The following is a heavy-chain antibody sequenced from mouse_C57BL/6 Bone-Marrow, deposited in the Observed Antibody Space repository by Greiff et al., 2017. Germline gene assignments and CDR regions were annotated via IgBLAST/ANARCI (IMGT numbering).Heavy chain of an antibody. Sequence: VQLQQPGAELVKPGASVKLSCKASGYTFTSYWMQWVKQRPGQGLEWIGEIDPSDSYTNYNQKFKGKATLTVDTSSSTAYMQLSSLTSEDTAVYYCTPLWFAYWGQGTLVTVSA. J-gene: IGHJ3*01. CDR1: GYTFTSYW. CDR3: TPLWFAY. V-gene: IGHV1-50*01. CDR2: IDPSDSYT.